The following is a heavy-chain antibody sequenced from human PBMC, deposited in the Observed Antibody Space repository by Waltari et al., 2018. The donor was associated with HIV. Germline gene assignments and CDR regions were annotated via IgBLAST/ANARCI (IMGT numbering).Heavy chain of an antibody. Sequence: QVQLEESGPGLVKPSETLSLTCTVSGGSISSYYWSWIRLPAGKGLEWIGRIYTSGSTNYNPPLKSRVTLSVDTSMNQFSLKLSSVTAADTAVYYCARGLCLGELSLYKYAFDIWGQGTMVTVSS. J-gene: IGHJ3*02. V-gene: IGHV4-4*07. CDR3: ARGLCLGELSLYKYAFDI. CDR2: IYTSGST. D-gene: IGHD3-16*02. CDR1: GGSISSYY.